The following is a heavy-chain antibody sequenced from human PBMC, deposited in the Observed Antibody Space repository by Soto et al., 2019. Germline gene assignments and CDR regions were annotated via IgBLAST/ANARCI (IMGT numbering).Heavy chain of an antibody. CDR3: ARDPSGEGFREVSYGLDV. D-gene: IGHD3-10*01. CDR1: GFTFGSYD. V-gene: IGHV3-13*01. CDR2: IDIVGDT. Sequence: EVQLVESGGGSVQPGGSLRLSCAASGFTFGSYDMHWVRQATGRGLEWVSSIDIVGDTYYQGSVKGRFTITRDNVKNSLYLQMNSLRAEDSAVYYCARDPSGEGFREVSYGLDVWGHGTTVTVSS. J-gene: IGHJ6*02.